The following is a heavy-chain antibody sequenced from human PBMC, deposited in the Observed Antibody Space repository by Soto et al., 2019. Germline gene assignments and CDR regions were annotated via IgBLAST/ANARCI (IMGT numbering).Heavy chain of an antibody. CDR1: GFPLNKNA. Sequence: EVQLLESGGGLVQPGGSLDSSWAPLGFPLNKNAMPGVAQPQGKELEWVSGFDEVAGGPATYFADSVKGRLTVSRENSKNTMYLQMNSLRVEDTAVYYCAKGPEQLVHGVFDCWGQGILVTVSS. D-gene: IGHD6-6*01. V-gene: IGHV3-23*01. J-gene: IGHJ4*02. CDR2: FDEVAGGPAT. CDR3: AKGPEQLVHGVFDC.